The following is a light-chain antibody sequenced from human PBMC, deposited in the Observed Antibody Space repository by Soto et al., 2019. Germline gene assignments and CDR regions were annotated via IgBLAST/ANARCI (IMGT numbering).Light chain of an antibody. CDR2: LAS. CDR1: QAIAND. CDR3: LQHNAYPRT. Sequence: DIQMTQSPSSLSASVGDRVTSTCRASQAIANDLGWYQQKPGKAPQRLIYLASSLQSGVPSRFSGSGSGTEFTLTISSLQPEDFATYYCLQHNAYPRTFGQGTKVDIK. J-gene: IGKJ1*01. V-gene: IGKV1-17*01.